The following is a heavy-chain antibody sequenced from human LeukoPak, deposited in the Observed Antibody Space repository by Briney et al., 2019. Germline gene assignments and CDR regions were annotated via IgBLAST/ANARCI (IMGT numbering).Heavy chain of an antibody. D-gene: IGHD4-23*01. V-gene: IGHV1-8*01. CDR2: MNPNSGNT. CDR3: ARGHYAGNYFDY. J-gene: IGHJ4*02. CDR1: GYTFTSYD. Sequence: ASVKVSCKASGYTFTSYDINWVRQATGQGLEWMGWMNPNSGNTGYAQRSQGRATMTRNTSISTAYMELSSLRSEDTAVYYCARGHYAGNYFDYWGQGTLVTVSS.